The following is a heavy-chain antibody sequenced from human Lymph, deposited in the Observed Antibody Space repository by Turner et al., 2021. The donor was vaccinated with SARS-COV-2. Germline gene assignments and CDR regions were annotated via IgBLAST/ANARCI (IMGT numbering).Heavy chain of an antibody. CDR2: IYYRGST. CDR3: ARETVNNWVDP. CDR1: GGSMNSNY. D-gene: IGHD2-21*02. Sequence: QVQLQESGPRLVKPFETLSLPCTVSGGSMNSNYWSWIRQPPGKRLEWIGYIYYRGSTNYNPSLKSRVTISVDKSKNQFSLKLTAVTAADTAIYYWARETVNNWVDPWGQGILVTVSS. J-gene: IGHJ5*02. V-gene: IGHV4-59*01.